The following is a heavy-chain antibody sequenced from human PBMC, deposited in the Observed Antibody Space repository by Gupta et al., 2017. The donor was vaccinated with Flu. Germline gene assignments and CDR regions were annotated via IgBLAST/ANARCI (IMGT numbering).Heavy chain of an antibody. CDR1: GDSVSSRTSY. CDR2: IYFSGST. J-gene: IGHJ4*02. V-gene: IGHV4-39*01. D-gene: IGHD5-18*01. CDR3: ARQRRGDRKGEDYFDY. Sequence: QLQLQESGPGPVKPSETLSPTCTVSGDSVSSRTSYWGWIRQPPGKGLEWIGSIYFSGSTYYNPSLKSRVTMSLDTSKNQFSLRLTSVTATDTAVFYCARQRRGDRKGEDYFDYWGQGTLVTVSS.